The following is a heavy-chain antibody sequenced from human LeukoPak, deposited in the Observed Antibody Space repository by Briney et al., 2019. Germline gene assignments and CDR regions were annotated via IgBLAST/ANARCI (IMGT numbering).Heavy chain of an antibody. CDR1: GGSISSSSYY. CDR2: IYYSGST. CDR3: ARDFPTTIFLFDP. J-gene: IGHJ5*02. D-gene: IGHD3-3*01. Sequence: SETLSLTCTVSGGSISSSSYYWGWIRQPPGKGLEWIVSIYYSGSTYYNPSLKSRVTISVDTSKNQFSLKLSSVTAADTAVYYCARDFPTTIFLFDPWGQGTLVTVSS. V-gene: IGHV4-39*07.